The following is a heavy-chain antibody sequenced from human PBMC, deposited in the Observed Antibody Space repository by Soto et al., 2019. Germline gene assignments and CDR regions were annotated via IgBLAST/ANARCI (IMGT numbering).Heavy chain of an antibody. D-gene: IGHD3-22*01. Sequence: GGSLRLSCAASGFTFSSYEMNWVRQAPGKGLEWVSYISSSGSTIYYADSVKGRFTISRDNAKNSLYLQMNSLRAEDTAVYYCARGEGLTMIPEGWFDPWGQGALVTVSS. V-gene: IGHV3-48*03. CDR2: ISSSGSTI. J-gene: IGHJ5*02. CDR1: GFTFSSYE. CDR3: ARGEGLTMIPEGWFDP.